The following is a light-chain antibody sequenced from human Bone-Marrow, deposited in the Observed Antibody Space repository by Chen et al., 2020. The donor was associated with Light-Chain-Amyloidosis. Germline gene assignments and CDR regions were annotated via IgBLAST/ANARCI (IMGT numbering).Light chain of an antibody. CDR3: QSADSTGIYRV. CDR2: KDS. V-gene: IGLV3-25*03. CDR1: ALPDQY. J-gene: IGLJ3*02. Sequence: YELSQPPSVSVSPGQTARITCSGDALPDQYAYWYQQKAGQAPVLVINKDSERPSGIPERVSGASSGTTVTLTISGVQAEDEAVYYCQSADSTGIYRVFGGGTKLTVL.